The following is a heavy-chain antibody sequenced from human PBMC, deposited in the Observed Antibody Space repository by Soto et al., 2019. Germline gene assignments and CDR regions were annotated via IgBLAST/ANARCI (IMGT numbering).Heavy chain of an antibody. CDR3: ARTRNRWFES. Sequence: EDLSLTSDVASDSLRDYYCGWIRQSPGVGLEWIGEINTSGRTEYNPSLRGRVTLSVDTSKNQLYLTLSTMTAADTAVYYCARTRNRWFESWG. CDR2: INTSGRT. V-gene: IGHV4-34*01. CDR1: SDSLRDYY. J-gene: IGHJ5*01. D-gene: IGHD1-1*01.